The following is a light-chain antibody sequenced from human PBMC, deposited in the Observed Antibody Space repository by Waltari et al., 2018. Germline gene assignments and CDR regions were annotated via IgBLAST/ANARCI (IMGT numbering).Light chain of an antibody. Sequence: QTVVTQEPSLTVSPGGTITLTCASTTGVVTSGDYPYWFQQKPGQAPRTLIYDATNKHSWTPARFSGSLLGDKAALTLSAVQPEDEAEYYYLLHYGGIWVFGGGTKLTVL. J-gene: IGLJ3*02. V-gene: IGLV7-43*01. CDR3: LLHYGGIWV. CDR1: TGVVTSGDY. CDR2: DAT.